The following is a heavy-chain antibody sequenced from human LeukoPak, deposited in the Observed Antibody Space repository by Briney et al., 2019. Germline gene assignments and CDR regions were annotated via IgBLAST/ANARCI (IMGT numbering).Heavy chain of an antibody. CDR3: AKDGCRITSCHVLVDP. CDR1: GFTFSSYA. D-gene: IGHD2-2*01. CDR2: ISYDGSNK. Sequence: GRSLRLSCAASGFTFSSYAMHWVRQAPGKGLEWVAVISYDGSNKYFADSVKGRFTISRDNSKNTLYLQMNGLRAEDTAVYYCAKDGCRITSCHVLVDPWGQGTLVTVSS. J-gene: IGHJ5*02. V-gene: IGHV3-30*04.